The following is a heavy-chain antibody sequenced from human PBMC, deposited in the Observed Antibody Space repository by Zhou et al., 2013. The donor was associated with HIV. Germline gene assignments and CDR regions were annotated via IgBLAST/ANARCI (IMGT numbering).Heavy chain of an antibody. V-gene: IGHV4-34*01. Sequence: QVQLQQWGAGLLKPSETLSLTCAVYGGSFSGYYWSWIRQPPGKGLEWIEEISHSGSTNYHPSLKSRVTVSVDTSKNQFSLKVSSVTAADTAIYYCARLAKDPYGGAFDIWGQGTVVIVSS. D-gene: IGHD3-10*01. CDR2: ISHSGST. CDR3: ARLAKDPYGGAFDI. CDR1: GGSFSGYY. J-gene: IGHJ3*02.